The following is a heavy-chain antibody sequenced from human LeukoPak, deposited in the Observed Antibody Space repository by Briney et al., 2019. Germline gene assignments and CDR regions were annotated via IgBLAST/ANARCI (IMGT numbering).Heavy chain of an antibody. D-gene: IGHD1-26*01. CDR3: ARESYSGSAPDAFDI. CDR1: GYTFTSYG. CDR2: INPNSGGT. V-gene: IGHV1-2*04. J-gene: IGHJ3*02. Sequence: ASVKVSCKASGYTFTSYGISWVRQAPGQGLEWMGWINPNSGGTNYAQKFQGWVTMTRDTSISTAYMELSRLRSDDTAVYYCARESYSGSAPDAFDIWGQGTMVTVSS.